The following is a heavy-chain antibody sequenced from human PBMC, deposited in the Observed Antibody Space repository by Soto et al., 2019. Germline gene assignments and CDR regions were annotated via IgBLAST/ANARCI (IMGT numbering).Heavy chain of an antibody. CDR3: ARVFKSWSGYYRGYGMDV. CDR1: GGCISSYY. CDR2: IYYSGST. J-gene: IGHJ6*02. D-gene: IGHD3-3*01. V-gene: IGHV4-59*01. Sequence: PSETLSLTCTVSGGCISSYYWSWIRQPPGKGLEWIGYIYYSGSTNYNPSLKSRVTISVDTSKNQFSLKLSSVTAADTAVYYCARVFKSWSGYYRGYGMDVWGQGTTVTVSS.